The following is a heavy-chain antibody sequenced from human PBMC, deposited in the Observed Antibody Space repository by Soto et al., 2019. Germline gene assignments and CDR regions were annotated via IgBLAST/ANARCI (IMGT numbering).Heavy chain of an antibody. CDR2: IDPSDSYT. J-gene: IGHJ4*02. D-gene: IGHD6-6*01. V-gene: IGHV5-10-1*01. Sequence: PGESLKISCKGSGYSFTSYWITWVRQMPGKGLEWMGWIDPSDSYTSYSPSFQGHVTIPADKSISTAYLQWSSLKASDTAMYYCARHSGPYSSSSPVGYWGQGALVTVSS. CDR3: ARHSGPYSSSSPVGY. CDR1: GYSFTSYW.